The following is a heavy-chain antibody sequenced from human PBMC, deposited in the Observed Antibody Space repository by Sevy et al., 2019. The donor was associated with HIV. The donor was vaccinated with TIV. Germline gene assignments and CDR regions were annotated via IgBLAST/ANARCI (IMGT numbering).Heavy chain of an antibody. CDR3: ARDIRRDNSFDY. J-gene: IGHJ4*02. CDR1: GFTFSSYS. CDR2: ISSSSSNK. V-gene: IGHV3-21*01. Sequence: GGSLRLSCAASGFTFSSYSMNWVRQAPGKGLEWVSSISSSSSNKYYADSVKGRFTISRDNAKNSLYLRMNSLRAEDTAVYYCARDIRRDNSFDYWGQGTLVTVSS.